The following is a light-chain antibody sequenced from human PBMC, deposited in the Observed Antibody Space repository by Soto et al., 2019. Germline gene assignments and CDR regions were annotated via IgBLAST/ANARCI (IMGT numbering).Light chain of an antibody. CDR2: EVT. V-gene: IGLV2-14*01. Sequence: QSVRTQPASVSGSPGQSITISCTGTSSDVGGYNYVSWYQQHPGKAPKLLIYEVTNRPSGVSNRFSGSKSGNAASLTISGLQAEDEADYYCSSYTNTGTLYVFGTGTKV. CDR3: SSYTNTGTLYV. CDR1: SSDVGGYNY. J-gene: IGLJ1*01.